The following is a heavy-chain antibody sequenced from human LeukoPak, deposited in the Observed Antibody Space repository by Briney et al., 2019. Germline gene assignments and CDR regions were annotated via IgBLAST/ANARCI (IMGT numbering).Heavy chain of an antibody. CDR3: ARQNTPHGNFDY. CDR2: IGVAANT. J-gene: IGHJ4*02. V-gene: IGHV3-13*01. Sequence: GGSLRLSCAASGFTFSSHDMHWVRQATGKGLEWVSAIGVAANTFYSGSVKGRFTISRENAKNSLYLLMSSLRAEDTAVYYCARQNTPHGNFDYWGQGTLVTASS. CDR1: GFTFSSHD. D-gene: IGHD1-26*01.